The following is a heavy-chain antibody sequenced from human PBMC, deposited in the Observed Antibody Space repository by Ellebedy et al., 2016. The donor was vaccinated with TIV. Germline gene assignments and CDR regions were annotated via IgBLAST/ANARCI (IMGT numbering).Heavy chain of an antibody. V-gene: IGHV3-9*03. J-gene: IGHJ6*02. CDR2: ISWNSGDK. Sequence: GGSLRLSCEASGFTFDDYSMHWVRQTPGKGPEWVSGISWNSGDKGYADSVRGRFTVSRDNAKNSLYLQMNSLRAEDMALYYCAKGQGNHYFYYGVDVWGRGTTVTVSS. CDR1: GFTFDDYS. CDR3: AKGQGNHYFYYGVDV.